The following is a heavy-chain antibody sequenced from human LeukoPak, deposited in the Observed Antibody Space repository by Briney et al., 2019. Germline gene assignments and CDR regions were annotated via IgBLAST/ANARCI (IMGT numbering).Heavy chain of an antibody. CDR2: INHSGST. J-gene: IGHJ4*02. D-gene: IGHD6-19*01. Sequence: PSETLSLTCTVPGGSISSYYWSWIRQPPGKGLEWIGEINHSGSTNYNPSLKSRVTISVDTSKNQFSLKLSSVTAADTAVYYCARVDSSGWYFLVSWGQGTLVTVSS. CDR3: ARVDSSGWYFLVS. CDR1: GGSISSYY. V-gene: IGHV4-34*01.